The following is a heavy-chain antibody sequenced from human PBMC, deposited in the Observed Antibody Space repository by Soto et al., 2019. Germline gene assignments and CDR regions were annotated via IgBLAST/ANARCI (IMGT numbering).Heavy chain of an antibody. V-gene: IGHV3-33*01. CDR2: SWFDGSIA. CDR1: GFKFTDYG. D-gene: IGHD3-22*01. J-gene: IGHJ4*02. CDR3: ARDGARIDSSGKFDY. Sequence: QVQLVESGGGVVQPGRSLRLSCVASGFKFTDYGLNWVRQTPGKGLEWVAISWFDGSIAYYAESVKGRFTISRDDSRNTVYLHMNILRGEDTAMYYRARDGARIDSSGKFDYWGQGTQVTVSS.